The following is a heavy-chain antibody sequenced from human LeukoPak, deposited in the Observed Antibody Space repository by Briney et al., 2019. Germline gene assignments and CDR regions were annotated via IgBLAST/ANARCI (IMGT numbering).Heavy chain of an antibody. CDR2: ISGNSGNT. D-gene: IGHD2-15*01. V-gene: IGHV3-23*01. CDR1: GFTFSSYA. CDR3: AKPARVGAVDY. Sequence: GGSLRLSCAASGFTFSSYAMSWVRQAPGMWLEWVSAISGNSGNTHYADSVKGRFTISRDNSKNTLYLQMNSLRAEDTAIYYCAKPARVGAVDYWGQGTLVTVSS. J-gene: IGHJ4*02.